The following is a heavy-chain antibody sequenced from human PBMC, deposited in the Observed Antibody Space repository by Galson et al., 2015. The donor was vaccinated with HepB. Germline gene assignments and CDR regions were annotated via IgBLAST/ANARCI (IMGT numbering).Heavy chain of an antibody. J-gene: IGHJ6*02. CDR2: ITGSGGST. V-gene: IGHV3-23*01. Sequence: SLRLSCATSGFSFSRYAMSWVRQAPRKGLEWVSAITGSGGSTYYADSVKGRFTIARDNSKNTLHLQVNRLRAEDTAVYYCAQAVALYFYYGLDVWGQGTTFTVSS. CDR1: GFSFSRYA. CDR3: AQAVALYFYYGLDV.